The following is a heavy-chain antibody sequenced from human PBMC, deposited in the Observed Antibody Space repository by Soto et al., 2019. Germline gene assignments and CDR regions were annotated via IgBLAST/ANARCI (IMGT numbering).Heavy chain of an antibody. J-gene: IGHJ4*02. Sequence: SQTLSLTCAISVDSVSSNRAGWNWIRQSPSRGLEWLGRTYYRSKWFYEYAVSVKSRITINPDTSKNQFSLQVSSVTAADTAVYYCARGNPYLRVRAGDIPYYFDYWGQGTLVTVSS. CDR1: VDSVSSNRAG. CDR3: ARGNPYLRVRAGDIPYYFDY. CDR2: TYYRSKWFY. V-gene: IGHV6-1*01. D-gene: IGHD5-12*01.